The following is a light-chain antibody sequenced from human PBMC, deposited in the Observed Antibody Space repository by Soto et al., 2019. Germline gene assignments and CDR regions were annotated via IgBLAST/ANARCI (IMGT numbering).Light chain of an antibody. J-gene: IGLJ1*01. Sequence: QSALTQPASVSGSPGKSITISCSGTRSDIGGYNYVSWYQHHPGKAPKLMIYEVNTRPSGVSDRFSGSKSGNTASLTISGLQAEDEADYYCRSYTSSSTYVFGSGTKVTVL. CDR1: RSDIGGYNY. V-gene: IGLV2-14*01. CDR2: EVN. CDR3: RSYTSSSTYV.